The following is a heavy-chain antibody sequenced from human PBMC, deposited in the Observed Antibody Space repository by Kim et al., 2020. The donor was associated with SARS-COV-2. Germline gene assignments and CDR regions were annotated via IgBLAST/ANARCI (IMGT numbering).Heavy chain of an antibody. V-gene: IGHV1-3*04. CDR2: INTGNGNT. CDR1: GYIFTSYA. CDR3: ARVLTRPMIDY. Sequence: ASVKVSCKASGYIFTSYAMHWVRQAPGQRPEWMGWINTGNGNTRYSQKFQGRVTITRDTSARTAYMELSSLTSEDTAVYYCARVLTRPMIDYWGQGTLVTVSS. J-gene: IGHJ4*02. D-gene: IGHD3-22*01.